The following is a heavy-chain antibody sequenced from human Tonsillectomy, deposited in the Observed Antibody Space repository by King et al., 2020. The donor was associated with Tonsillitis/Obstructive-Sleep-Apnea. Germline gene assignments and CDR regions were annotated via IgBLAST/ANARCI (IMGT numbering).Heavy chain of an antibody. Sequence: QLVQSGGGLVKPGGSLRLSCAASGFTFSNAWMSWVRQAPGKGLEWVGRIKSKTDGGTTDYAAPVKGRFTISRDDSKNTLYLQMNSLKTEDTAVYYCTTGNGNDGGHFDYWGQGTLVTVSS. D-gene: IGHD1-1*01. V-gene: IGHV3-15*01. CDR1: GFTFSNAW. CDR2: IKSKTDGGTT. J-gene: IGHJ4*02. CDR3: TTGNGNDGGHFDY.